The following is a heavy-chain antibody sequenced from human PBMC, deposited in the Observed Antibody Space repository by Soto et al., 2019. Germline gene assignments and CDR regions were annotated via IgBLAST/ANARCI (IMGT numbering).Heavy chain of an antibody. V-gene: IGHV3-30*18. D-gene: IGHD1-1*01. CDR2: ISYDGSNK. CDR1: GFTFSSYG. J-gene: IGHJ4*02. CDR3: AKDSRRGTGPEDYFDY. Sequence: QVQLVESGGGVVQPGRSLRLSCAASGFTFSSYGMHWVRQAPGKGLEWVAVISYDGSNKYYADSVKGRFTISRDNSKNTLYLQINSLRAEDTAVYYCAKDSRRGTGPEDYFDYGGQGTLVTVSS.